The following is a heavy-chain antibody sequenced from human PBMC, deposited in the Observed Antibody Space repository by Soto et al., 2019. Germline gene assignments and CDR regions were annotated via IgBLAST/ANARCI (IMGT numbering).Heavy chain of an antibody. Sequence: GGSLRLSCAASGFTFDDYAMHWVRQAPGKGLEWVSGISWNSGSIGYADSVKGRFTISRDNAKNSLYLQMNSLRAEDTALYYCANTQWLDASRGGAFDIWGQGTMVTVSS. V-gene: IGHV3-9*01. CDR1: GFTFDDYA. D-gene: IGHD6-19*01. CDR3: ANTQWLDASRGGAFDI. J-gene: IGHJ3*02. CDR2: ISWNSGSI.